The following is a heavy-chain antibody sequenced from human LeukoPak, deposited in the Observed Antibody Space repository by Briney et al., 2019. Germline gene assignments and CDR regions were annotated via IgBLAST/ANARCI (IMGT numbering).Heavy chain of an antibody. D-gene: IGHD1-26*01. J-gene: IGHJ4*02. Sequence: SVKASSKAAGDAFTSYGISWVRQAPGGGVEWMGWISAYNGNTNYAQKLQGRVTMTTDTSTSTSYMELSRLRSDDTAVYYCARGFLLQTADYWGQGTLVTVSS. CDR1: GDAFTSYG. V-gene: IGHV1-18*01. CDR3: ARGFLLQTADY. CDR2: ISAYNGNT.